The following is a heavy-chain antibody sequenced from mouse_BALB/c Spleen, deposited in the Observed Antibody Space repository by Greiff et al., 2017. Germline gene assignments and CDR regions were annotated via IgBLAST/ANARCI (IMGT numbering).Heavy chain of an antibody. CDR3: ARSRDGYYGFDV. J-gene: IGHJ1*01. D-gene: IGHD2-3*01. CDR1: GYSITSDYA. CDR2: ISYSGST. Sequence: EVMLVESGPGLVKPSQSLSLTCTVTGYSITSDYAWNWIRQFPGNKLEWMGYISYSGSTSYNPSLKSRISITRDTSKNQFFLQLNSVTTEDTATYYCARSRDGYYGFDVWGAGTTVTVSS. V-gene: IGHV3-2*02.